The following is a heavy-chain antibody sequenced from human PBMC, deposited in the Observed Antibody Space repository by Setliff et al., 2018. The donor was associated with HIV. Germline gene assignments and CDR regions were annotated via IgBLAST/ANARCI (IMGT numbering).Heavy chain of an antibody. CDR2: IRYDGSNQ. CDR1: ELTFSNYA. V-gene: IGHV3-30*02. D-gene: IGHD2-15*01. Sequence: GGSLRLSCAASELTFSNYAMTWVRQAPGKGLEWVAFIRYDGSNQYYADSVKGRFTISRDNSKNTLYLQMNSLRAEDTAVYYCAKCGGVTCYSASWYFDYWGQGTLVTVSS. J-gene: IGHJ4*02. CDR3: AKCGGVTCYSASWYFDY.